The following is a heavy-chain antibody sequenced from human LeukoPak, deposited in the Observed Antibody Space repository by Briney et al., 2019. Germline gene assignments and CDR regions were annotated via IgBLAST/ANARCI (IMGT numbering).Heavy chain of an antibody. CDR2: INPSGGST. D-gene: IGHD3-10*01. CDR1: GYTFTSYY. V-gene: IGHV1-46*01. Sequence: ASVKVSCKASGYTFTSYYMHWVRQAPGQGLEWMGIINPSGGSTSYAQKFQGRVTMTRDMSTSTVYMELSSLRSEDTAVYYCAREKTTYYYGSGSHNWFDPWGQGTLVTVSS. J-gene: IGHJ5*02. CDR3: AREKTTYYYGSGSHNWFDP.